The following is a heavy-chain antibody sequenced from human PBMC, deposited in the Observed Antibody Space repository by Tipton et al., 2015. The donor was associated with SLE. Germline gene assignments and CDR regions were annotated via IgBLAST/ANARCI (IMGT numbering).Heavy chain of an antibody. CDR2: IYSGGST. CDR3: ARDKSSAGYYGMDV. Sequence: SLRLSCAASGFTVSSNYMSWVRQAPGKGLEWVSVIYSGGSTYYADSVKGRFTISRDNSKNTLYLQMNSLRAEDTAVYYCARDKSSAGYYGMDVWGQGTTVTVSS. D-gene: IGHD6-13*01. J-gene: IGHJ6*02. CDR1: GFTVSSNY. V-gene: IGHV3-53*05.